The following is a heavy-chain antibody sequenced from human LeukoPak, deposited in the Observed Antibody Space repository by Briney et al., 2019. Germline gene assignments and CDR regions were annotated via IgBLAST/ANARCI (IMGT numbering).Heavy chain of an antibody. CDR3: ARSHGLY. CDR2: IQYSGST. CDR1: GGSINSYD. V-gene: IGHV4-59*01. J-gene: IGHJ4*02. Sequence: LWETLSLTGSVSGGSINSYDWGWIRQPPGKGLEWIGYIQYSGSTKYNPSLRSRVTISLDTPKSQFSLKLSSVTAADTAVYYCARSHGLYWGQGTLVSVSS.